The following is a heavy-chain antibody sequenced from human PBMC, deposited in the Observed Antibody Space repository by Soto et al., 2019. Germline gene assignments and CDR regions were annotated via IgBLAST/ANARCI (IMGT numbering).Heavy chain of an antibody. CDR2: ISYDGSNK. CDR1: GFTFSSYG. CDR3: AKLSGCSYGSPFDY. D-gene: IGHD5-18*01. J-gene: IGHJ4*02. Sequence: GGSLRLSCAASGFTFSSYGMHWVRQAPGKGLEWVAVISYDGSNKYYADSVKGRFTISRDNSKNTLYLQMNSLRAEDTAVYYCAKLSGCSYGSPFDYWGQGTLVTVSS. V-gene: IGHV3-30*18.